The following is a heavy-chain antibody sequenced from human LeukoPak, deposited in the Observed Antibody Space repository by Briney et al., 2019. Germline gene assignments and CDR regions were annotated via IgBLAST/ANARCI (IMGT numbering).Heavy chain of an antibody. Sequence: SETLSLTCAVYGGSYSGYYWSWIRQPPGKGREWIGEINHSGSTNYNPSLKSRVTISVDTSKNQFSLKLSSVTAADTAVYYCARARLARAFDYWGQGTLVTVSS. J-gene: IGHJ4*02. CDR3: ARARLARAFDY. CDR2: INHSGST. V-gene: IGHV4-34*01. CDR1: GGSYSGYY.